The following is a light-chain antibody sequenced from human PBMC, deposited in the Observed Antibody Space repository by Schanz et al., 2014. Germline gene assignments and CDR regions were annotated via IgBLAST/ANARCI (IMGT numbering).Light chain of an antibody. V-gene: IGLV2-14*01. Sequence: QSALTQPASVSGSPGQSITISCTGTSSDIGAYNYVSWYQQFPDKAPKLMIRDVNYRPSGVSNRFSGSKSGNTASLTISGLQAEDEAYYYCCSYAGSSTLVFGGGTKLTVL. CDR1: SSDIGAYNY. J-gene: IGLJ2*01. CDR3: CSYAGSSTLV. CDR2: DVN.